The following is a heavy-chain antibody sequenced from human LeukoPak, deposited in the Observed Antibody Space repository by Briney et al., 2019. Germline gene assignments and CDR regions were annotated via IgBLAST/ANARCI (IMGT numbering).Heavy chain of an antibody. Sequence: GGSLRLSCAASGFNFYGYGMNWVRQAPGKGLEWVAGLNRNGDKTGYADSVKGRFTISRDNAKSSLYLQMNSLRAEDTALYFCAREGHIVAVASLDYWGPGTLVTVSS. V-gene: IGHV3-20*04. D-gene: IGHD2-15*01. J-gene: IGHJ4*02. CDR3: AREGHIVAVASLDY. CDR2: LNRNGDKT. CDR1: GFNFYGYG.